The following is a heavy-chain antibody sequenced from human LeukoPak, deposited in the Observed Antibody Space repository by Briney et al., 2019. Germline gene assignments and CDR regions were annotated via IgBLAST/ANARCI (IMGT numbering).Heavy chain of an antibody. CDR2: IYYSGST. J-gene: IGHJ4*02. Sequence: PSETLSLTCTVSGGSISSYYWSWIRQPPGKGLEWIGYIYYSGSTNYNPSFKSRVTISVDTSKNQFSLKLSSVTAADTAVYYCARALYYDSSGLGYWGQGTLVTVSS. CDR3: ARALYYDSSGLGY. V-gene: IGHV4-59*01. D-gene: IGHD3-22*01. CDR1: GGSISSYY.